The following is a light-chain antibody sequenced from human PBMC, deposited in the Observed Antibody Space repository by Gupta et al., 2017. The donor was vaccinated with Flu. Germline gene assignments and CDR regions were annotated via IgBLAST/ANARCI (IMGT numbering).Light chain of an antibody. CDR3: HVGASGGEHPWV. CDR2: AVN. V-gene: IGLV3-21*02. CDR1: YIGSKS. Sequence: YVVTQPSTVSVAPGETARIACGGSYIGSKSVHWYQKRPGQAPVLVVVAVNVRASGTHDRFAGPTAGDMANPTTRGVDAGDESDEFGHVGASGGEHPWVFGGGTRLTVL. J-gene: IGLJ3*02.